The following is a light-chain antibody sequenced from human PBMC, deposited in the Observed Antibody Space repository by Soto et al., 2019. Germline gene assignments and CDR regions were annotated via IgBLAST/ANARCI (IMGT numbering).Light chain of an antibody. J-gene: IGKJ2*01. CDR2: GAS. CDR3: RQYNNWFYT. Sequence: EIVMTQSPATLSVSPGERATLSCRASQSVSSNLAWYQQKPGQAPRLLIYGASSRATGIPARFSGSGSGTEFTLTISSLKSEDFAVCYCRQYNNWFYTFVQGTKLEIK. CDR1: QSVSSN. V-gene: IGKV3-15*01.